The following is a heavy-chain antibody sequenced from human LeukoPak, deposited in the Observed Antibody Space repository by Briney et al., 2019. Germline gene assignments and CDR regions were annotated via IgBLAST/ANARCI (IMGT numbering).Heavy chain of an antibody. CDR3: ARDRYYDFWSGYYTWNPDYYYGMDV. J-gene: IGHJ6*02. CDR2: ISAYNGNT. V-gene: IGHV1-18*01. CDR1: GYTFTSYG. Sequence: ASVKVSCKDSGYTFTSYGISWVRQAPGQGLEWMGWISAYNGNTNYAQKLQGRVTMTTDTSTSTAYMELRSLRSDDTAVYYCARDRYYDFWSGYYTWNPDYYYGMDVWGQGTTVTVSS. D-gene: IGHD3-3*01.